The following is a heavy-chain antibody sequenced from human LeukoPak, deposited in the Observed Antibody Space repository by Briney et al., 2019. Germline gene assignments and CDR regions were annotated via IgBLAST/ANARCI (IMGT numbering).Heavy chain of an antibody. J-gene: IGHJ4*02. CDR2: ISGYNGDT. CDR1: GYMFTSYC. Sequence: ASVKVSCKASGYMFTSYCISWVRQAPGQGLEWMGWISGYNGDTNYAQKVQGRVTMTTDTSTSTAYMELRGLRSDDTAVYYCATDKFQTTNNVDYWGQGTLVTASS. D-gene: IGHD1/OR15-1a*01. CDR3: ATDKFQTTNNVDY. V-gene: IGHV1-18*01.